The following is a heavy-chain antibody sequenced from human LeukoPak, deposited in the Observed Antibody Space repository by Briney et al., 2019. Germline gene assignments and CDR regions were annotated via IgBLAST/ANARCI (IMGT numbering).Heavy chain of an antibody. CDR3: TRGRGGLNYYYYMDV. CDR2: IKSKAYGGTT. V-gene: IGHV3-49*04. Sequence: GGSLRLSCTASGFTFGDYAMNWVRQAPGKGLEWVGSIKSKAYGGTTEYAASVKGRFMISRDDSKNIAYLQMNSLKTEDTDVYYCTRGRGGLNYYYYMDVWGKGTTVTVSS. D-gene: IGHD4-23*01. CDR1: GFTFGDYA. J-gene: IGHJ6*03.